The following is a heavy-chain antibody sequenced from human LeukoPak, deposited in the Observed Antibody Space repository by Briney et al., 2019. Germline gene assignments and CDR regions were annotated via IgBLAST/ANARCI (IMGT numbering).Heavy chain of an antibody. D-gene: IGHD2-8*01. Sequence: GGSLRLSCAVSGFTFKTYSMAWVRQAPGKGLDWVSSITGTSGFLYYANSVRGRFTISRDNAKNSLYLQMNTLRAEDTALYYCARALEGVFDIWGQGTMVTVSS. CDR2: ITGTSGFL. CDR3: ARALEGVFDI. J-gene: IGHJ3*02. CDR1: GFTFKTYS. V-gene: IGHV3-21*01.